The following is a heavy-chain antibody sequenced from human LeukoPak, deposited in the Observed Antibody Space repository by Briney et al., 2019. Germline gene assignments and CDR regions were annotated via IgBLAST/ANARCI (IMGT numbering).Heavy chain of an antibody. CDR2: ISSSCSYI. CDR1: GFTFSSYN. D-gene: IGHD3-9*01. CDR3: ARDMELRYFDWLPSEGCFDY. V-gene: IGHV3-21*04. J-gene: IGHJ4*02. Sequence: PGGSLRLSCAASGFTFSSYNMNWVRQAPGKGLEWVSSISSSCSYIYYADSVKGRFTISRDNAKNSLYLQMNSLRAEDTAVYYCARDMELRYFDWLPSEGCFDYWGQGTVVTVSS.